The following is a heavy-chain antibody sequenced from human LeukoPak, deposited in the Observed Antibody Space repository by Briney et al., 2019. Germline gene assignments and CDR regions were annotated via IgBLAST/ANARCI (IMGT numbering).Heavy chain of an antibody. CDR2: IYYSGST. Sequence: SETLSLTCTVSGGSISSSSYYWGWIRQPPGKGREWIGSIYYSGSTYYNPSLKSRVTISVDTSKNQFSLKLSSVTAADTAVYYCARRTEYSSGWYLRGWYFDLWGRGTLVTVSS. V-gene: IGHV4-39*01. J-gene: IGHJ2*01. D-gene: IGHD6-19*01. CDR3: ARRTEYSSGWYLRGWYFDL. CDR1: GGSISSSSYY.